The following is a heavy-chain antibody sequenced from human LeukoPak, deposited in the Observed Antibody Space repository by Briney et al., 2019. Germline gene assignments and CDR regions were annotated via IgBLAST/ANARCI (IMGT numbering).Heavy chain of an antibody. CDR2: ISSSGSTI. CDR1: GFTFSDYY. CDR3: AVSRRVLYQLLYVMDG. V-gene: IGHV3-11*04. J-gene: IGHJ6*03. Sequence: PGGSLRLSCAASGFTFSDYYMSWIRQAPGKGLEWVSYISSSGSTIYYADSVKGRFTISRDNATNSLYLQMNSLRAEDTAVYYCAVSRRVLYQLLYVMDGWGKGTTVTVSS. D-gene: IGHD2-2*02.